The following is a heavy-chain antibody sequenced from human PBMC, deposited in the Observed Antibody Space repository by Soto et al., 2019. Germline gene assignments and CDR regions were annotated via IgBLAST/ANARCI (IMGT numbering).Heavy chain of an antibody. V-gene: IGHV3-7*01. CDR1: GFTFSSYW. D-gene: IGHD6-19*01. CDR2: IKQDGSKQ. CDR3: VRTIAVVGPDAFDM. J-gene: IGHJ3*02. Sequence: PGGSLRLSCAASGFTFSSYWMSWVRQAPGKGLEWVANIKQDGSKQYYAESVKGRFTISRDNSKSTLYLQMNSLRVEDAAVYYCVRTIAVVGPDAFDMWGQGTMVTVPS.